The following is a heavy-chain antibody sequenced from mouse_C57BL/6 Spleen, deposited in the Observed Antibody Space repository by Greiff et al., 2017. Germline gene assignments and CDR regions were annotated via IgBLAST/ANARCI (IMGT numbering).Heavy chain of an antibody. J-gene: IGHJ2*01. CDR3: ARWDGRGY. CDR2: IYPRSGNT. CDR1: GYTFTSYG. Sequence: LEESGAELARPGASVKLSCKASGYTFTSYGISWVKQRTGQGLEWIGEIYPRSGNTYYNEKFKGKATLTADKSSSTAYMELRSLTSEDSAVYFCARWDGRGYWGQGTTLTVSS. D-gene: IGHD2-3*01. V-gene: IGHV1-81*01.